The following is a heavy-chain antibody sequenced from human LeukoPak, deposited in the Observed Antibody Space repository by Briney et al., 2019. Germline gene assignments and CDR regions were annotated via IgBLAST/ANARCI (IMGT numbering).Heavy chain of an antibody. V-gene: IGHV3-48*03. J-gene: IGHJ4*02. CDR1: GFTFSRYE. CDR2: ISSSGTTI. D-gene: IGHD5-18*01. CDR3: ARYSTGDY. Sequence: GGALRLSCAASGFTFSRYEMNWVRQAPGKGLEGVSYISSSGTTIYYADSVKGRFTISRDNAKNSPYLQMNSLRAEDTAVYYCARYSTGDYWGQGTLVTVSS.